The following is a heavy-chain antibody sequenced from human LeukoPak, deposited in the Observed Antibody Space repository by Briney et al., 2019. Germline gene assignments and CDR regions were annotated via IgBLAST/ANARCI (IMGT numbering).Heavy chain of an antibody. CDR3: AASPYCSGAVCPPP. V-gene: IGHV3-23*01. J-gene: IGHJ5*02. Sequence: GGSLRLSCAASGFTFSSYAMSWVRQAPGKGLEWVSAISGSGGSTYYADSVKGRFTISRDNSKNTLYLQMNSLRAEDTAVYYCAASPYCSGAVCPPPWGQGTLVTVSS. D-gene: IGHD2-15*01. CDR2: ISGSGGST. CDR1: GFTFSSYA.